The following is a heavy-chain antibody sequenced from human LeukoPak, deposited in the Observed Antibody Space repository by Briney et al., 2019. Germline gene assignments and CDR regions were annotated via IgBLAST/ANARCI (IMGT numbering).Heavy chain of an antibody. CDR1: GFTFSSYG. CDR2: IRYDGSNK. V-gene: IGHV3-30*02. CDR3: AKVRSSSWYGWDYFDY. Sequence: GGSLRLSCAASGFTFSSYGMHWVRQAPGKGLEWVAFIRYDGSNKYYADSVKCRFTISRDNSKNTLYLQMNSLRAEDTAVYYCAKVRSSSWYGWDYFDYWGQGTLVTVSS. D-gene: IGHD6-13*01. J-gene: IGHJ4*02.